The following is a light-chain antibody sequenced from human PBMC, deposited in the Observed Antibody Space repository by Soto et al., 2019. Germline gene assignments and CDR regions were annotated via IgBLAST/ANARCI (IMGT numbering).Light chain of an antibody. CDR3: QQYGSSPLP. CDR1: ESVSDNY. J-gene: IGKJ4*01. V-gene: IGKV3-20*01. Sequence: EIVLTQSPGTLSLSPGERATLSCRASESVSDNYLAWYQQRSGQAPRLVIYGASSRASAVPDRFSGSGSGADFTLTISRREPEDFAVYYCQQYGSSPLPSGGGTKVEIK. CDR2: GAS.